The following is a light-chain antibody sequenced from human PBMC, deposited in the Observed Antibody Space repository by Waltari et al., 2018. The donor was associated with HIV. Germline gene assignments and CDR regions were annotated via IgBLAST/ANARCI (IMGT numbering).Light chain of an antibody. Sequence: QSVLTQPPSASWTPGQRVTISCSGSSSNIGRNYVYWYQQPPGTAPKLLIYRHNQRPSGVPDRFSGSKSGTSASLAISGLRSEDEADYYCAAWDDSLSGQVFGGGTKLTVL. J-gene: IGLJ3*02. CDR3: AAWDDSLSGQV. CDR2: RHN. V-gene: IGLV1-47*01. CDR1: SSNIGRNY.